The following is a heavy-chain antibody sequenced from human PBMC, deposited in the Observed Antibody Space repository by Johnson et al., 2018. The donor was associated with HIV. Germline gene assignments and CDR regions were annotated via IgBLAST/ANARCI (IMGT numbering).Heavy chain of an antibody. D-gene: IGHD2-15*01. CDR3: ARAKDAAYPYDAFDV. CDR1: GFNVDDDA. CDR2: INYNGGST. J-gene: IGHJ3*01. V-gene: IGHV3-20*04. Sequence: EVQLVESGGGVVRPGGSLRLSCSASGFNVDDDALSWVRQVPGKVLEWVSGINYNGGSTDYADSVRDRFSISRDNAKNSVYLQMDSLRGEDTAMYYCARAKDAAYPYDAFDVWGHGTMVIVSA.